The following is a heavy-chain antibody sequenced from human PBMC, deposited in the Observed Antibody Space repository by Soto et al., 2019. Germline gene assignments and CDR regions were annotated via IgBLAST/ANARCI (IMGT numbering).Heavy chain of an antibody. J-gene: IGHJ5*02. CDR1: GGSISSYY. D-gene: IGHD6-19*01. CDR3: ARHYSSGSRNWFDP. Sequence: PSETLSLTCTVSGGSISSYYWSWIRQPAGKGLEWIGRIYTSGSTYYNPSLRSRVTISVDTSKNQFSLKLSSVTAADTAVFYCARHYSSGSRNWFDPWGQGTLVTVSS. CDR2: IYTSGST. V-gene: IGHV4-4*07.